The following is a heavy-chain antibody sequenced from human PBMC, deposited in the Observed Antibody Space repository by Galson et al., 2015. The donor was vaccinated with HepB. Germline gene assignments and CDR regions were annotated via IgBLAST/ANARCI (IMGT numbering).Heavy chain of an antibody. CDR3: ARETVILNWSLDL. CDR1: GFAFSRNG. CDR2: IWYDGSNQ. V-gene: IGHV3-33*01. D-gene: IGHD2-21*01. Sequence: PLRLSCAASGFAFSRNGMHWVRQAPGKGLEWVGCIWYDGSNQHYGDSVKGRFTISRDNSKNTLYLQMNSLRVEDTAVYYCARETVILNWSLDLWGRGTLVTVSS. J-gene: IGHJ2*01.